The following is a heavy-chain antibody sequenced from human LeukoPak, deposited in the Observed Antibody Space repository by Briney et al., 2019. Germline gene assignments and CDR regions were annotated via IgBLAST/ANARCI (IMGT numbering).Heavy chain of an antibody. V-gene: IGHV3-30-3*01. Sequence: GGSLRLSCAASGFTFSSYAMHWVRQAPGKGLEWVAVISYDGSNKYYADSVKGRFTISRDNSKNTLYLQMNSLRAEDTAVYYCARVGRITMVRGAPIAPFDYXXXXXLVTVSS. CDR3: ARVGRITMVRGAPIAPFDY. CDR2: ISYDGSNK. D-gene: IGHD3-10*01. CDR1: GFTFSSYA. J-gene: IGHJ4*01.